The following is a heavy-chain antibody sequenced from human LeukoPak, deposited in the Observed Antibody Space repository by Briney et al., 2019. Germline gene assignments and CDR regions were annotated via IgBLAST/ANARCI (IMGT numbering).Heavy chain of an antibody. J-gene: IGHJ4*02. V-gene: IGHV3-30*03. CDR2: VSNDGGDK. CDR1: EFTFSSYA. D-gene: IGHD5-18*01. CDR3: ARGGYSNGLLPPFDY. Sequence: PGRSLRLSCAASEFTFSSYAMHWVRQAPGKGLEWVALVSNDGGDKYYADSVKGRFTISRDNSKNTLYLQMNSLRVEDTAVYYCARGGYSNGLLPPFDYWGQGTLVTVSS.